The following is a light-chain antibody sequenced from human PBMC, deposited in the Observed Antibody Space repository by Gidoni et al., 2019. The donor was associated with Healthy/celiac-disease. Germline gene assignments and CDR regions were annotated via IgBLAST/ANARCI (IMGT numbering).Light chain of an antibody. CDR1: QSVSSY. V-gene: IGKV3-11*01. CDR3: QQRSNWPPVFT. Sequence: EIVLTQSPATLSLSPGERATLSCRASQSVSSYLAWYQRKPGQAPRLLIYDAPNRATGIPARFSGSGSGTDFTLTISSLEPEDFAVYYCQQRSNWPPVFTFGQGTKLEIK. J-gene: IGKJ2*01. CDR2: DAP.